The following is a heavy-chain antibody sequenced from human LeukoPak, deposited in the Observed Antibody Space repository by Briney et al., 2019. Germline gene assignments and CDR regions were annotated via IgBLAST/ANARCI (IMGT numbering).Heavy chain of an antibody. CDR3: TRVGYIDEGIDY. D-gene: IGHD5-24*01. V-gene: IGHV3-7*04. Sequence: GGSLRLSCVASGFPFSSYWMTWVRQAPGKGLEWVANIKQDGSKRSYVDSVKGRFTISRDNAKNSLYLQMNSLRAEDTAIYYCTRVGYIDEGIDYWGQGTLVTVSS. J-gene: IGHJ4*02. CDR2: IKQDGSKR. CDR1: GFPFSSYW.